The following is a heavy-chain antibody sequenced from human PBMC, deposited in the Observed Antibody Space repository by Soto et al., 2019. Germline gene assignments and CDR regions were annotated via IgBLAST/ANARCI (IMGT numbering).Heavy chain of an antibody. CDR2: IYYSGST. V-gene: IGHV4-31*03. CDR3: ARGPTVVGGYYLEGNWLDP. Sequence: TLSLTCTVSGGSISSGGYYWSWIRQHPGKGLEWIGYIYYSGSTYYNPSLKSRVTISVDTSKNQFSLKLSSVTAADTAVYYCARGPTVVGGYYLEGNWLDPWGEGTLVTVSS. J-gene: IGHJ5*02. D-gene: IGHD3-22*01. CDR1: GGSISSGGYY.